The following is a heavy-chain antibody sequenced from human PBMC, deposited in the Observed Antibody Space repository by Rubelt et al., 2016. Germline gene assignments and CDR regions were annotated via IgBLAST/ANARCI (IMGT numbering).Heavy chain of an antibody. V-gene: IGHV3-30*04. Sequence: GEGLEWVAVISYDGSNKYYADSVKGRFTISRDNSKNTLYLQMNSLRAEDTAVYYCASEVGSGKDYWGQGTLVTVSS. CDR3: ASEVGSGKDY. D-gene: IGHD6-19*01. CDR2: ISYDGSNK. J-gene: IGHJ4*02.